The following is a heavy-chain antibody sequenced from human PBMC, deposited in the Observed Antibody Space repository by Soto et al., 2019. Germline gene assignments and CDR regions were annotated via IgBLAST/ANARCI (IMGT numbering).Heavy chain of an antibody. CDR3: ARGPYKVVTRDRAFDI. V-gene: IGHV4-34*01. CDR1: GGSFSGYY. CDR2: INHSGST. D-gene: IGHD2-15*01. J-gene: IGHJ3*02. Sequence: PSETLSLTCAVYGGSFSGYYWSWIRQPPGKGLEWIGEINHSGSTNYNPSLKSRVTISVDTSKNQFSLKLSSVTAADTAVYYCARGPYKVVTRDRAFDIWGQGTMVTVSS.